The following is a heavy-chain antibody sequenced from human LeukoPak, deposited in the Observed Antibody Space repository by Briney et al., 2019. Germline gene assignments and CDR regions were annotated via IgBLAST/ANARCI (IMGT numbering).Heavy chain of an antibody. V-gene: IGHV1-46*01. D-gene: IGHD2-2*01. CDR3: ARDYVVVVPAGNFDY. CDR1: GYTFTSYY. J-gene: IGHJ4*02. Sequence: ASVKVSCKASGYTFTSYYMHWVRQAPGQGLEWMGIINPSGGSTSYAQKFQGRVTMTRDTSTSTVYMELSSLRSDDTAVYYCARDYVVVVPAGNFDYWGQGTLVTVSS. CDR2: INPSGGST.